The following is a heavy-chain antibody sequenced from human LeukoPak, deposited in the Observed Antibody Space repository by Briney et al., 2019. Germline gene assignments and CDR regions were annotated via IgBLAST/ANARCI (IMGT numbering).Heavy chain of an antibody. CDR2: ISGSGGST. Sequence: PGGSLRLSCAASGFTFSSYAMSWVRQAPGKGLEWVSAISGSGGSTYYADSVKGRFTIFRDNSKNTLYLQMNSLRAEDTAVYYCAKDMRFDWTPYYFDYWGQRTLVTVSS. D-gene: IGHD3-9*01. V-gene: IGHV3-23*01. CDR3: AKDMRFDWTPYYFDY. CDR1: GFTFSSYA. J-gene: IGHJ4*02.